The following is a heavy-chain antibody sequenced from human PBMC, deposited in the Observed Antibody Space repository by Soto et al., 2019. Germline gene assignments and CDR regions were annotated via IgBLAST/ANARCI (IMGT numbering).Heavy chain of an antibody. CDR2: IYYSGST. V-gene: IGHV4-59*12. D-gene: IGHD3-3*01. CDR1: GGSISSYY. Sequence: SETLSLTCTVSGGSISSYYWSWIRQPPGKGLEWIGYIYYSGSTNYNPSLKSRVTISVDTSKNQFSLKLSSVTAADTAVYYCARGSRITIFGVVIIRGPHYFDYWGQGTLVTVSS. CDR3: ARGSRITIFGVVIIRGPHYFDY. J-gene: IGHJ4*02.